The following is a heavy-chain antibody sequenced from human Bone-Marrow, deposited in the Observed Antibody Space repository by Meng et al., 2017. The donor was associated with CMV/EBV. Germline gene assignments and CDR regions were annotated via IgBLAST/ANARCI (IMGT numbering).Heavy chain of an antibody. J-gene: IGHJ6*02. D-gene: IGHD6-13*01. Sequence: LRLSCAISGDSVSSNSAAWNWIRQSPSSGLEWLGRTYYRSKWYNDYAVSVKSRITINPDTSKNQFSLQLNSVTPEDTAVYYCAREKSIAAAGTRGYYYYGMDVWGQGTTVTVSS. CDR3: AREKSIAAAGTRGYYYYGMDV. CDR2: TYYRSKWYN. V-gene: IGHV6-1*01. CDR1: GDSVSSNSAA.